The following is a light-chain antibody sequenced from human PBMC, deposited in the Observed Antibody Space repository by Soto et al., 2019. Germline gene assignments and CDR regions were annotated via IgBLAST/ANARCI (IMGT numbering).Light chain of an antibody. CDR1: QNIKSN. J-gene: IGKJ4*01. CDR3: QQYNNWPLT. Sequence: EIVMTQSPATLSVSPGERATLSCRASQNIKSNLAWYQQKPGQPPRLLIYGPSSRATGIPARFSGSGSGTEFTLTISSLQSEDFAVYYCQQYNNWPLTFGGGTKVEIK. CDR2: GPS. V-gene: IGKV3-15*01.